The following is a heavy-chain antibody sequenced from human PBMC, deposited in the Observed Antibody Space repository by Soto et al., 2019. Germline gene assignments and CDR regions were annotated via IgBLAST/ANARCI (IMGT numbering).Heavy chain of an antibody. CDR1: GYTFTSYY. D-gene: IGHD6-13*01. CDR2: INPSGGST. V-gene: IGHV1-46*03. Sequence: ASVKVSCKASGYTFTSYYMYWVRQAPGQGLEWMGIINPSGGSTSYAQKFQGRVTMTRDTSTSTVYMELSSLRSEDTAVYYCARQPAAGDDAFDIWGQGTMVTVSS. J-gene: IGHJ3*02. CDR3: ARQPAAGDDAFDI.